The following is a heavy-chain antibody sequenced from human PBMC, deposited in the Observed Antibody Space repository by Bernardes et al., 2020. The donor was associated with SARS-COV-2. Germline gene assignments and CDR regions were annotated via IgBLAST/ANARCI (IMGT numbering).Heavy chain of an antibody. CDR2: IYYSGST. CDR3: ARQSDYGDLTNFDY. Sequence: SETLSLTCTVSGGSISSSSYYWGWIRQPPGKGLEWIGSIYYSGSTYYNPSLKSRVTISVDTSKNQFSLKLSSVAGTDTAAYYCARQSDYGDLTNFDYWGQGTLVTVSS. V-gene: IGHV4-39*01. J-gene: IGHJ4*02. D-gene: IGHD4-17*01. CDR1: GGSISSSSYY.